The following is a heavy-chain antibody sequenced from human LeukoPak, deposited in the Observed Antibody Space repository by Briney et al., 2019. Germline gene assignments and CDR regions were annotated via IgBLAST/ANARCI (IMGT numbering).Heavy chain of an antibody. CDR1: GGSISSSSYY. D-gene: IGHD4-11*01. Sequence: SETLSLTCTVSGGSISSSSYYWGWIRQPPGKGLEWIGTIYYSGSTYYNPSLKSRVTISVDTSKNQFSLKLNSVTAADTAVYYCARNRGSTVITDHYYYYYMDVWGKGTTVTVSS. J-gene: IGHJ6*03. V-gene: IGHV4-39*07. CDR2: IYYSGST. CDR3: ARNRGSTVITDHYYYYYMDV.